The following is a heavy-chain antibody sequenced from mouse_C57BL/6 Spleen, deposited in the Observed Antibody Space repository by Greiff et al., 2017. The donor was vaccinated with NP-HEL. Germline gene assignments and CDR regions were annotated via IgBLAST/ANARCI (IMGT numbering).Heavy chain of an antibody. CDR2: IYPGDGDT. D-gene: IGHD1-1*01. CDR1: GYAFSSYW. CDR3: ARSITTVVAPYFDY. V-gene: IGHV1-80*01. Sequence: QVHVKQSGAELVKPGASVKISCKASGYAFSSYWMNWVKQRPGKGLEWIGQIYPGDGDTNYNGKFKGKATLTADKSSSTAYMQLSSLTSEDSAVYFCARSITTVVAPYFDYWGQGTTLTVSS. J-gene: IGHJ2*01.